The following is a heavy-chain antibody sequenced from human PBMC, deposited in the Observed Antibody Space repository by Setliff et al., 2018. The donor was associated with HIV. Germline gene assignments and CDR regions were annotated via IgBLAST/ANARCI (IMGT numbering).Heavy chain of an antibody. CDR3: AKTCYYDSSGYYYFDS. CDR1: GFTLSSYA. Sequence: PGGSLRLSCAASGFTLSSYAMTWVRQAPGKGLEWVSAISGGGDRTYHADSVRGRFTISRDNSKNSLYLQMNSLRAEDTAVYYCAKTCYYDSSGYYYFDSWGQGTLVTVSS. D-gene: IGHD3-22*01. J-gene: IGHJ4*02. V-gene: IGHV3-23*01. CDR2: ISGGGDRT.